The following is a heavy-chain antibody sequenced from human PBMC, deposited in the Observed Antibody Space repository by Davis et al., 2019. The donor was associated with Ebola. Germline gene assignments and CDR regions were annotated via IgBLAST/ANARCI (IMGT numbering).Heavy chain of an antibody. V-gene: IGHV1-46*01. J-gene: IGHJ6*02. Sequence: ASVKVSCKASGYTFTSYYMHWVRQAPGQGLEWMGIINPSGGSTSYAQKFQGRVTMTRDTSTSTVYMELSSLRSEDTAVYYCARDLGPPADEGYCSSTSCYEYYYYGMDVWGQGTTVTVSS. D-gene: IGHD2-2*01. CDR1: GYTFTSYY. CDR2: INPSGGST. CDR3: ARDLGPPADEGYCSSTSCYEYYYYGMDV.